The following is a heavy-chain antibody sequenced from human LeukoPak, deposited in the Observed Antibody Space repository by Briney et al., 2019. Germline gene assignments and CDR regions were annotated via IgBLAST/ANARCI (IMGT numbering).Heavy chain of an antibody. CDR3: ARMSGAVAGY. J-gene: IGHJ4*02. D-gene: IGHD6-19*01. CDR1: GFTFSSYA. Sequence: PGGSLRLSCAASGFTFSSYAMSWVRQAPGKGLEWVSSISSSSSYIYYADSVKGRFTISRDNAKNSLYLQMNSLRAEDTAVYYCARMSGAVAGYWGQGTLVTVSS. CDR2: ISSSSSYI. V-gene: IGHV3-21*01.